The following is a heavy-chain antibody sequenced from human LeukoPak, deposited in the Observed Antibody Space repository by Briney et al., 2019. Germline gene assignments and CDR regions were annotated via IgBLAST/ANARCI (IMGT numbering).Heavy chain of an antibody. CDR2: ISGSSSHI. CDR1: GFTFSNYS. Sequence: GGSLRLSCVVSGFTFSNYSMNWVRQAPGKGLEWLSSISGSSSHIYYADSVKGRFTISRDNAKKSLYLQMNSLRAEDTAVYYCARANPPGISFFDYWGQGTLVTVSS. CDR3: ARANPPGISFFDY. D-gene: IGHD2-15*01. V-gene: IGHV3-21*01. J-gene: IGHJ4*02.